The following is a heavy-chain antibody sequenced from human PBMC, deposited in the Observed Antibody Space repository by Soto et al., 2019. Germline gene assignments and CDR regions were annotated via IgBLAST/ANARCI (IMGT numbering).Heavy chain of an antibody. D-gene: IGHD3-22*01. CDR2: ISGSGGST. V-gene: IGHV3-23*01. J-gene: IGHJ4*02. CDR1: GFTFSSYA. CDR3: AKDPHYYYDSSGYYPTFGY. Sequence: PGGSLRLSCAASGFTFSSYAMSWVRQAPGKGLEWVSSISGSGGSTYYADSVKGRFTISRDNSKNTLYLQMNSLRAEDTAVYYCAKDPHYYYDSSGYYPTFGYWGQGTLVTVSS.